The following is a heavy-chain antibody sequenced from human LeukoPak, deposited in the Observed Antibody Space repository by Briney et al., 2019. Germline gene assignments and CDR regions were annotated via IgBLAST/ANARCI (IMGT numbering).Heavy chain of an antibody. V-gene: IGHV1-2*02. J-gene: IGHJ6*03. Sequence: GASVKVSCKASGYTFTSYGISWVRQAPGQGLEWMGWINPNSGGTNYAQKFQGRVTMTRDTSISTAYMELSRLRSDDTAVYYCARDRITIFGVEAGYYMDVWGKGTTVTVSS. CDR1: GYTFTSYG. CDR3: ARDRITIFGVEAGYYMDV. D-gene: IGHD3-3*01. CDR2: INPNSGGT.